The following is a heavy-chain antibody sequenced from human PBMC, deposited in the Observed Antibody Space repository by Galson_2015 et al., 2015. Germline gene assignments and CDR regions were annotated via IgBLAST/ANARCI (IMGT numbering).Heavy chain of an antibody. CDR2: ISSSSSYI. CDR1: GFTFSSYS. V-gene: IGHV3-21*01. Sequence: SLRLSCAASGFTFSSYSMNRVRQAPGKGLEWVSSISSSSSYIYYADSVKGRFTISRDNAKNSLYLQMNSLRAEDTAVYYCARDYMFAIAFDIWGQGTMVTVSS. J-gene: IGHJ3*02. CDR3: ARDYMFAIAFDI. D-gene: IGHD3-10*02.